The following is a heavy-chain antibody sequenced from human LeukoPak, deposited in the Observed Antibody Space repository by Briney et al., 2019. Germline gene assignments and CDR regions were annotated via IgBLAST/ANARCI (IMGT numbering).Heavy chain of an antibody. D-gene: IGHD6-19*01. CDR3: AKDREQWLEPYYFDY. Sequence: GASLRLSCAASGFTFSSYAMSWVRQAPGKGLEWVSAISGSGGSTYYADSVKGRFTISRDNSKNTLCLQMNSLRAEDTAVYYCAKDREQWLEPYYFDYWGQGTLVTVSS. V-gene: IGHV3-23*01. CDR2: ISGSGGST. CDR1: GFTFSSYA. J-gene: IGHJ4*02.